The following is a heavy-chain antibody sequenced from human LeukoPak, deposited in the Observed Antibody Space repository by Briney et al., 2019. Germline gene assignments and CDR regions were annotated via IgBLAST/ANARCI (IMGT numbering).Heavy chain of an antibody. V-gene: IGHV5-10-1*01. CDR2: IDPSDSYT. D-gene: IGHD1-26*01. J-gene: IGHJ4*02. CDR1: GNSFTRFW. CDR3: ARRGRYSGSYYSLGY. Sequence: GESLKISCKGSGNSFTRFWISWVRQMPGKGLEWMGRIDPSDSYTDYSPSFQGHVSISVDKSISTAYLQWSSLKASDTAMYYCARRGRYSGSYYSLGYWGQGTLVTVSS.